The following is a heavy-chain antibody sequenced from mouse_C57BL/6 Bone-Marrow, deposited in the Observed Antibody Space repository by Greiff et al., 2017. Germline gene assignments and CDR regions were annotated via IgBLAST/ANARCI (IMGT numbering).Heavy chain of an antibody. V-gene: IGHV1-64*01. D-gene: IGHD1-1*02. Sequence: VQLLQPGAELVRPGASVKLSCKASGYTFTSYWMHWVKQRPGQGLEWIGMIHPNSGSTNYNEKFKSKATLTVAKSSSTAYMQLSSLTSEDSAVYCCARGGYWFDYWGQGTLVTVSA. CDR1: GYTFTSYW. J-gene: IGHJ3*01. CDR3: ARGGYWFDY. CDR2: IHPNSGST.